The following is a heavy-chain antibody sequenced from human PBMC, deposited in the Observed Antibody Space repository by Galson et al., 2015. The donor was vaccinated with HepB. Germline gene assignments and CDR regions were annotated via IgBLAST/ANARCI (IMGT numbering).Heavy chain of an antibody. J-gene: IGHJ4*02. Sequence: SVKVSCKASGYTFTSYYMHWVRQAPGQGLEWMGIINPSGGSTSYAQKFQGRVTMTRDTSTSTVYMELSSLRSEDTAVYYCAREGHLTGAGGELWGQGTLVTVSS. D-gene: IGHD7-27*01. V-gene: IGHV1-46*01. CDR3: AREGHLTGAGGEL. CDR2: INPSGGST. CDR1: GYTFTSYY.